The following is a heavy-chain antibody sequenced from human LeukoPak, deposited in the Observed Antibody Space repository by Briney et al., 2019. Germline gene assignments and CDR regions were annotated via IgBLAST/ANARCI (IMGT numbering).Heavy chain of an antibody. CDR1: GFTFSSYA. D-gene: IGHD3-10*01. J-gene: IGHJ4*02. Sequence: PGGSLRLSCAASGFTFSSYAMHLGRQAPGKGLGWVAVISYDGSNKYYADSVKGRFTISRDNSKNTLYLQMNSLRAEDTAVYYCARDRGTKYFDYWGQGTLVTVSS. CDR3: ARDRGTKYFDY. V-gene: IGHV3-30*04. CDR2: ISYDGSNK.